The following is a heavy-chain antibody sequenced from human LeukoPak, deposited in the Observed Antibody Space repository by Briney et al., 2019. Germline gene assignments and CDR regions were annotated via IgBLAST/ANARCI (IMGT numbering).Heavy chain of an antibody. CDR1: GFTFSSYA. J-gene: IGHJ4*02. V-gene: IGHV3-23*01. CDR2: ISGSGTTT. Sequence: GGSLRLSCAASGFTFSSYAMSWVRQAPGKGVEWVSGISGSGTTTYEADSVKGRFTISRDNSKNTVYLQMNSLRAEDTAVYYCAKDTGITMIRGVHSWDYWGQGTLVTVSS. D-gene: IGHD3-10*01. CDR3: AKDTGITMIRGVHSWDY.